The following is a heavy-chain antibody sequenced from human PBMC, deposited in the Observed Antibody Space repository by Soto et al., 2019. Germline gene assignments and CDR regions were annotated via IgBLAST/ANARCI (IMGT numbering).Heavy chain of an antibody. D-gene: IGHD5-18*01. CDR3: TTQDTATRLY. J-gene: IGHJ4*02. CDR1: GLTFGDYA. CDR2: IRSKAYGGTT. V-gene: IGHV3-49*04. Sequence: GSLRLSCTASGLTFGDYAMSWVRQAPGKGLEWVGFIRSKAYGGTTEYAASVKGRFTISRDDSKSIAYLQMNSLKTEDTAVYYCTTQDTATRLYWGQGTLVTVSS.